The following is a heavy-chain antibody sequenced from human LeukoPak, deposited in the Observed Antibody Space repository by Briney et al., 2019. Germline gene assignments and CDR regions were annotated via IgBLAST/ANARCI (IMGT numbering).Heavy chain of an antibody. J-gene: IGHJ3*02. D-gene: IGHD3-10*01. V-gene: IGHV4-39*07. CDR2: IYYRGIT. CDR3: ARDSARGAFDI. Sequence: SETLSLTCTVSGGSISSSSYYWGWIRQPPGKGLEWIGNIYYRGITYYNPSPKSRVTISVDTSKNQFSLKLSSVTAADTAVYYCARDSARGAFDIWGQGTMVTVSS. CDR1: GGSISSSSYY.